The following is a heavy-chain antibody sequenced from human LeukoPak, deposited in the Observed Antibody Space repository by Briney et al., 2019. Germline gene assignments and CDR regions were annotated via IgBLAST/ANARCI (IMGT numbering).Heavy chain of an antibody. CDR2: ISSRSNTI. Sequence: SGGSLRLSCAASGFTFSSYSMNWVRQAPGKGLEWVSYISSRSNTIYYADSVKGRFTISRDNAKNSLYLQMNSLRAEDTAVYYCARDGPFDFWSGWDCWGQGALVTVSS. D-gene: IGHD3-3*01. CDR3: ARDGPFDFWSGWDC. V-gene: IGHV3-48*01. J-gene: IGHJ4*02. CDR1: GFTFSSYS.